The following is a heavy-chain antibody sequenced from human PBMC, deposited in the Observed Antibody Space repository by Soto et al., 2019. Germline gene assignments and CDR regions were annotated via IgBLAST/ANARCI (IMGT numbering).Heavy chain of an antibody. D-gene: IGHD3-16*01. V-gene: IGHV3-30*18. CDR1: GFTFSSYG. CDR3: AKDVGAAWIPDHFDH. Sequence: QVQLVESGGGVVQPGRSLRLSCAASGFTFSSYGMHWARQAPGKGLEWVAVISYDGTSTDFADSVKGRFAISRDNSKNVLFLEMNSLRPEDTAVYYCAKDVGAAWIPDHFDHWGQGTLVTVSS. J-gene: IGHJ4*02. CDR2: ISYDGTST.